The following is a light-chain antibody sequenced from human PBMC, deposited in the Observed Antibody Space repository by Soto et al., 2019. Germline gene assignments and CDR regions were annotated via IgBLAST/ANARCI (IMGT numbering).Light chain of an antibody. CDR2: KAS. CDR1: HSISSW. Sequence: DIQMTQSPSTLSASVGDRVTITCRASHSISSWLAWYQQKPGKAPKLLSYKASRIESGVPSRFSGSGSGTEFTLTISSLQPDDFATYYCQQYNSYPWTFGQGTKVEIK. J-gene: IGKJ1*01. V-gene: IGKV1-5*03. CDR3: QQYNSYPWT.